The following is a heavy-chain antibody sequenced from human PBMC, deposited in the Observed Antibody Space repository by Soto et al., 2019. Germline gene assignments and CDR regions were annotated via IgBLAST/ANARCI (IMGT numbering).Heavy chain of an antibody. D-gene: IGHD2-15*01. CDR1: GFNFSSYA. Sequence: GGSLRLSCAASGFNFSSYAMNWVRQAPGKGLEWVSALSGSGGTTYYADSVKGRLTISRDNSKNTLYLQMNSLRAEDTAVYYCAILLHFDYGMDDWGQGTLVTVSS. CDR2: LSGSGGTT. CDR3: AILLHFDYGMDD. V-gene: IGHV3-23*01. J-gene: IGHJ6*02.